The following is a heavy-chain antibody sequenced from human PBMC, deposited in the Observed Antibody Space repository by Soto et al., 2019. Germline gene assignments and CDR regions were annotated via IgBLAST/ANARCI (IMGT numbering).Heavy chain of an antibody. CDR3: VIHDKTISLDH. CDR2: IGVYHTET. V-gene: IGHV1-18*04. Sequence: QIQMVQSGAEIKEPGASVKVSCKTSGYTFPEYGIDWVRQAPGQGLQWMGWIGVYHTETKYTPQFQGRVTINSDTSTRTVYMELRSLRSDDTATYYCVIHDKTISLDHWGPGTRITVSS. CDR1: GYTFPEYG. D-gene: IGHD3-22*01. J-gene: IGHJ4*02.